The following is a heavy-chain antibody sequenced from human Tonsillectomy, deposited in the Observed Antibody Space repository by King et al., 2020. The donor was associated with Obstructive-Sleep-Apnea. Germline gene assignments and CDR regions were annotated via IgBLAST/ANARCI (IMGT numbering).Heavy chain of an antibody. CDR3: ARVWYYYDSSGYQEVWFDP. Sequence: VQLVESGGGLVQPGGSLRLSCAASGFTFSSYWMSWVRQAPGKGLEWVANIKQDGSEKYYVDSVKGRFTISRDNAKNSLYLQMNSLRAEDTAVCYCARVWYYYDSSGYQEVWFDPWGQGTLVTVSS. CDR2: IKQDGSEK. D-gene: IGHD3-22*01. CDR1: GFTFSSYW. J-gene: IGHJ5*02. V-gene: IGHV3-7*01.